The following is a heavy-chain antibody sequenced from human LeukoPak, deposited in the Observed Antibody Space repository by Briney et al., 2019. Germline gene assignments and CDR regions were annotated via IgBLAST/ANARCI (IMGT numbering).Heavy chain of an antibody. Sequence: SVKVSCKASGGTFSSYAISWVRQAPGQGLEWMGGIIPIFGTANYAQKFQGRVTITADESTCTAYMELSSLRSEDTAVYYCARPSAGYCSSTSCYGDAFDIWGQGTMVTVSS. CDR3: ARPSAGYCSSTSCYGDAFDI. J-gene: IGHJ3*02. CDR2: IIPIFGTA. V-gene: IGHV1-69*13. CDR1: GGTFSSYA. D-gene: IGHD2-2*01.